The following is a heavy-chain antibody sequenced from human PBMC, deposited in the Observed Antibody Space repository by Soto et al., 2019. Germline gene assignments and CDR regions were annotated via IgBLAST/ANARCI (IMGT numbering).Heavy chain of an antibody. CDR1: GFTFSSYV. V-gene: IGHV3-30-3*01. Sequence: QVQLVESVGGVVQPGRSLRLSCAASGFTFSSYVMHWVRQAPGKGLEWLALISYDGSNKYYADSVKGRFTISRDNSKNTLYLQVNSLTTEDTAVYYCARGLKSYGTGYSDYWGQGTLVTVSS. J-gene: IGHJ4*02. D-gene: IGHD5-18*01. CDR3: ARGLKSYGTGYSDY. CDR2: ISYDGSNK.